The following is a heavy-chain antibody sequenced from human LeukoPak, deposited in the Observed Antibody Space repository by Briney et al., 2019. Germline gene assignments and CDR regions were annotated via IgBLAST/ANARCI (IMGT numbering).Heavy chain of an antibody. D-gene: IGHD3-22*01. CDR3: SRFYSSGWASGAFDI. V-gene: IGHV3-49*04. CDR1: GFTFSDYA. J-gene: IGHJ3*02. Sequence: PGRSQRLSCTTSGFTFSDYAVSWVRQAPGKGLEWIGFIRNKANGGTTEYAASVKGRFTISRDDSKTIAHLQMSSLKTEDTAVYYCSRFYSSGWASGAFDIWGQGTMVTVSS. CDR2: IRNKANGGTT.